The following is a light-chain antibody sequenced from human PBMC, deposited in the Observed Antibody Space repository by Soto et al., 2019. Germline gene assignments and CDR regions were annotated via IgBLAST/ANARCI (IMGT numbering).Light chain of an antibody. Sequence: QSVLTQPPSVSGATGQRVTISCTGSSSNIGAGYDVHWYQQLPGTAPKRLIYGNSNRPSGVPDRFSGSKSGTSASLAITGLQAEDEADYYCQSYDSSLRAVVFGGGTKVTVL. CDR2: GNS. V-gene: IGLV1-40*01. CDR3: QSYDSSLRAVV. J-gene: IGLJ2*01. CDR1: SSNIGAGYD.